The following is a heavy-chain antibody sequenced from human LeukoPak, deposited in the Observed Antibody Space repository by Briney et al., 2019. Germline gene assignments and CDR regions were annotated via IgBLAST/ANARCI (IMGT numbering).Heavy chain of an antibody. D-gene: IGHD4-17*01. V-gene: IGHV1-2*02. CDR3: ARGSVTETYYYYGMDV. Sequence: ASVKVSCKASGYTFTGYYMHWMRQAPGQGLEWMGWINPNSGGTNYAQKFQGRVTMTRDTSISTAYMEMSRLRSDDTAVYYCARGSVTETYYYYGMDVWGQGTTVTVSS. J-gene: IGHJ6*02. CDR2: INPNSGGT. CDR1: GYTFTGYY.